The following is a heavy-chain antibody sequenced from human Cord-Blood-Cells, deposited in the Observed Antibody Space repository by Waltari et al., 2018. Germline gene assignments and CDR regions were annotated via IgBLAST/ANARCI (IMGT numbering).Heavy chain of an antibody. Sequence: QLQLVESGGRVVQPGRSLRLTCAASGFSFSIYAIHLHPRHPSKGLEWVAVISYDGSNKYYADSVKGRFTISRDNSKNTLYLQMNSLRAEDTAVYYCARGDLIVPAATPRDYWGQGTLVTVSS. CDR2: ISYDGSNK. D-gene: IGHD2-2*01. CDR1: GFSFSIYA. CDR3: ARGDLIVPAATPRDY. J-gene: IGHJ4*02. V-gene: IGHV3-30-3*01.